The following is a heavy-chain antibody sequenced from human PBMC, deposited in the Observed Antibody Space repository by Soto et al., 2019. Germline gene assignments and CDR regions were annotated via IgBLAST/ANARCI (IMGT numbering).Heavy chain of an antibody. CDR3: ATGTFNFDS. CDR2: ISGSGGST. V-gene: IGHV3-23*01. J-gene: IGHJ4*02. CDR1: GFTFSSYA. Sequence: PGGSLRLSCAASGFTFSSYAMSWVRQAPGKGLEWVSSISGSGGSTYYADSVEGRFIISRDNSKSTLYLQMNSLRAEDTAVYYCATGTFNFDSWGQGTLVTVSS.